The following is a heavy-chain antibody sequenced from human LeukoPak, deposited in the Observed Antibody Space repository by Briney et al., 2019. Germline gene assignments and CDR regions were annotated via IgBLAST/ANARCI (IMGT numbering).Heavy chain of an antibody. CDR2: IIPIFGTA. Sequence: GSSVKVFCKASGGTFSSYAISWVRQAPGQGLEWMGGIIPIFGTANYAQKFQGRVTITADESTSTAYMELSSLRSEDTAVYYCASPDDYGDYAGFDYWGQGTLVTVSS. D-gene: IGHD4-17*01. J-gene: IGHJ4*02. CDR1: GGTFSSYA. V-gene: IGHV1-69*01. CDR3: ASPDDYGDYAGFDY.